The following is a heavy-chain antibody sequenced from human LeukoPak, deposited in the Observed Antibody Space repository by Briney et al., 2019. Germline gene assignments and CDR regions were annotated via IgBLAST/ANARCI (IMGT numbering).Heavy chain of an antibody. D-gene: IGHD6-13*01. Sequence: PGGSLRLSCAASGFTFSSYAMSWVRQAPGKGLEWVSTISGSGGSTYYADSVKGRFTISRDNSTNKLYLQMNSLRAEDTAVYYCAKAGGGYSSSRYSNPGYWGQGTLVTVSS. V-gene: IGHV3-23*01. J-gene: IGHJ4*02. CDR1: GFTFSSYA. CDR3: AKAGGGYSSSRYSNPGY. CDR2: ISGSGGST.